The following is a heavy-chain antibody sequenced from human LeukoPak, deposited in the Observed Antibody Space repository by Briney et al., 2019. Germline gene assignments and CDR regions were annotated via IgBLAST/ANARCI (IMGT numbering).Heavy chain of an antibody. CDR1: GFXFSSYW. CDR2: IKQDGSEK. D-gene: IGHD3-22*01. Sequence: GGSLRLSCAASGFXFSSYWISWVRQAPGKGLEWVADIKQDGSEKYYVDSVKGRFTISRDNAKNSLYLQMNSLRAEDTTVYYCARLGDSSGYYDYWGQGTLVTVSS. J-gene: IGHJ4*02. CDR3: ARLGDSSGYYDY. V-gene: IGHV3-7*04.